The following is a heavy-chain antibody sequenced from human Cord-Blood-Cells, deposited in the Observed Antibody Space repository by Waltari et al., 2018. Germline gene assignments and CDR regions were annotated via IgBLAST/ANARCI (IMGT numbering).Heavy chain of an antibody. CDR2: INHSGST. CDR3: ARDHYWGSKKAYDY. Sequence: QVQLQQWGAGLLKPSETLSLTCAVYGGSFSGYYWSWIRQPPGKGLEWIGEINHSGSTNYNPSLKIRVTISVDTAKNQFSLKLSSVTAADTAVYYCARDHYWGSKKAYDYWGQGTLVTVSS. CDR1: GGSFSGYY. J-gene: IGHJ4*02. D-gene: IGHD7-27*01. V-gene: IGHV4-34*01.